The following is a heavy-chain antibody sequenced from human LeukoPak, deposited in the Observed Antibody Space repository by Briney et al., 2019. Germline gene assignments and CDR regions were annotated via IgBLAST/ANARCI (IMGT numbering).Heavy chain of an antibody. CDR3: ARASKVEAFDV. J-gene: IGHJ3*01. D-gene: IGHD2-15*01. CDR2: ISSSGSTI. Sequence: PGGSLRLSCAASGFTFSSFEMIWVRQAPGKGLEWVSYISSSGSTIYYADSVKGRFTISRDNAKNSLYVQMNSLSAEDTAVYYCARASKVEAFDVWGQGTMVTVSS. V-gene: IGHV3-48*03. CDR1: GFTFSSFE.